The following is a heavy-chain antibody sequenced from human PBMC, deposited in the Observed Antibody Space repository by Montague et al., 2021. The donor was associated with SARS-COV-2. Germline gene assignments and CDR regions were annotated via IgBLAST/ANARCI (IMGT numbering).Heavy chain of an antibody. CDR2: IHHGGST. CDR3: ARLGDGVVPSPILGVGPYYSYDYMDV. V-gene: IGHV4-34*01. Sequence: SETLSLTCAVHGGSFSTYSWNWIRQPPGKGLEWIGEIHHGGSTNYNPSFKSRVTISADTSKNQFSLKLTSVAAADTAVYYCARLGDGVVPSPILGVGPYYSYDYMDVWGKGTTVTVSS. CDR1: GGSFSTYS. J-gene: IGHJ6*03. D-gene: IGHD3-10*01.